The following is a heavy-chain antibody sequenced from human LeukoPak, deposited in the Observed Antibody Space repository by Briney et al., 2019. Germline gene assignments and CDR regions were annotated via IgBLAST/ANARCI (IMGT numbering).Heavy chain of an antibody. D-gene: IGHD6-6*01. J-gene: IGHJ4*02. CDR3: AKRGSSSSAFRSDY. Sequence: GGSLRLSCAASGFTFSSYAMSWVPEAPGKGLEWVSSISGSGDSTYYADSVKGRFAISRDNSKNTLFLQMNSLRAEDTAVYHCAKRGSSSSAFRSDYWGQGTLVTVSS. CDR2: ISGSGDST. V-gene: IGHV3-23*01. CDR1: GFTFSSYA.